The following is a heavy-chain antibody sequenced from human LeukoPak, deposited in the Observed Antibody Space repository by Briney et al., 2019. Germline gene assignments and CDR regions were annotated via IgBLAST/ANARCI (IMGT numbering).Heavy chain of an antibody. Sequence: GGSLRLSCAVSGFTFSSYAMSWVRQAPGKGLEWVSALSGSGGSTYYADSVKGRFTISRDNSKNTLYLQMNSLRAEDTAVYYCARGIAAAGTGFDYWGQGTLVTVSS. J-gene: IGHJ4*02. V-gene: IGHV3-23*01. CDR3: ARGIAAAGTGFDY. CDR2: LSGSGGST. D-gene: IGHD6-13*01. CDR1: GFTFSSYA.